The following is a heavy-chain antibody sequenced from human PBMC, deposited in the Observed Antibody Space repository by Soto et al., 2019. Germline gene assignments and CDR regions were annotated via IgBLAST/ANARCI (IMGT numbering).Heavy chain of an antibody. Sequence: GGSLRLSCAASGFTFSSYAMSWVRQAPGKGLEWVSAISGSGGSTYYADSVKGRFTISRDNSKNSLYLQMNSLRAEDTAVYYCAKVPTYYIIRWESYYSYGLDGWGQGTTVNVFS. J-gene: IGHJ6*02. V-gene: IGHV3-23*01. CDR1: GFTFSSYA. CDR3: AKVPTYYIIRWESYYSYGLDG. CDR2: ISGSGGST. D-gene: IGHD1-26*01.